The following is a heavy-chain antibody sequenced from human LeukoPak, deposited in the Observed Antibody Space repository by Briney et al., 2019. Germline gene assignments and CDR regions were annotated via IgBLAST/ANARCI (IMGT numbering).Heavy chain of an antibody. Sequence: SETLSLTCTVSGGSISSSSYYWGWIRQPPGQGLEWVASIYYSGSTYYNPSLKSRVTISVDTSKNQFSLKLSSVTAADTAVYYCAREDYGGTSYWGQGTLVTVSS. J-gene: IGHJ4*02. CDR3: AREDYGGTSY. CDR1: GGSISSSSYY. V-gene: IGHV4-39*02. CDR2: IYYSGST. D-gene: IGHD4-23*01.